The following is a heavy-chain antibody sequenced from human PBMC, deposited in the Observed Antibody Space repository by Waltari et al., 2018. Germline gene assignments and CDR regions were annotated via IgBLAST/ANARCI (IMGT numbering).Heavy chain of an antibody. Sequence: QVQLQESGPGLVKPSETLSLPCTVSGGSIRSSYWSWIRPPAGKGLEWIGRIYTSGSTNYNPSLKSRVTISVDKSKNQFSLKLSSVTAADTAVYYCARDSSSWSFDYWGQGTLVTVSS. CDR3: ARDSSSWSFDY. CDR2: IYTSGST. CDR1: GGSIRSSY. J-gene: IGHJ4*02. V-gene: IGHV4-4*07. D-gene: IGHD6-13*01.